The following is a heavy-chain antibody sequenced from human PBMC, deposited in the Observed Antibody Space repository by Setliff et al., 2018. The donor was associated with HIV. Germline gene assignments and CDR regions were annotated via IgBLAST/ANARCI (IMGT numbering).Heavy chain of an antibody. Sequence: GASVKVSCKASGYTFTSYPMHWVRQAPGQGLEWMGVINTSGGSAGYAEKFRGRVTMTRDTSTNTVYMDLRNLRSVDTATYYCAYSGRQLRGPYFDFWGQGTPVTVSS. J-gene: IGHJ4*02. CDR3: AYSGRQLRGPYFDF. D-gene: IGHD1-1*01. V-gene: IGHV1-46*01. CDR1: GYTFTSYP. CDR2: INTSGGSA.